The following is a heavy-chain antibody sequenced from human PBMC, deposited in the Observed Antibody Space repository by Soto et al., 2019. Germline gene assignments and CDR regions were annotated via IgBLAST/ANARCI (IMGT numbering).Heavy chain of an antibody. J-gene: IGHJ6*02. Sequence: QVQLVQSGAEVKKPGSSVKVSCKASGGTFSSYTISWVRQAPGQGLEWMGRIIPILGIANYAQKFQGRVTITADKATSTAYMELIRLRSEDTAVYYCASMDGYHTFGYYYYYGMDVWGQGTTVTVSS. V-gene: IGHV1-69*02. D-gene: IGHD3-22*01. CDR1: GGTFSSYT. CDR2: IIPILGIA. CDR3: ASMDGYHTFGYYYYYGMDV.